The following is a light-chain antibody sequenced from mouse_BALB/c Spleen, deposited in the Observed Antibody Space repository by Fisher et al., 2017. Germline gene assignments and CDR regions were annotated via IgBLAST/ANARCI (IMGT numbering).Light chain of an antibody. J-gene: IGKJ4*01. CDR2: STS. CDR1: SSVSY. CDR3: QQWSSNPPT. Sequence: IVLTQSPAIMSASLGEEITLTCSASSSVSYMHWYQQKSGTSPKLLIYSTSNLASGVPSRFSGSGSGTSYSLTISSVKAEDAATYYCQQWSSNPPTFGSGTKLEIK. V-gene: IGKV4-80*01.